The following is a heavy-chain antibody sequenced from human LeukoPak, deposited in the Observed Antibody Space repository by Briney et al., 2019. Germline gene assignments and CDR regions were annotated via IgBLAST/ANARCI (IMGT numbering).Heavy chain of an antibody. CDR1: GGSFSGYY. CDR3: ARGTVVVVAATYFDY. D-gene: IGHD2-15*01. Sequence: SETLSLTCAVYGGSFSGYYWSWIRQPPGKGLEWIGEINHSGSTNYNPSLESRVTISVDTSKNQFSLKLSSVTAADTAVYYCARGTVVVVAATYFDYWGQGTLVTVSS. J-gene: IGHJ4*02. CDR2: INHSGST. V-gene: IGHV4-34*01.